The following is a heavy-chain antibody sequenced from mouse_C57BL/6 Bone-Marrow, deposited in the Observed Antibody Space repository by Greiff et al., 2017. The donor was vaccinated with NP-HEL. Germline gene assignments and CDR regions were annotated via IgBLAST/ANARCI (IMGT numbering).Heavy chain of an antibody. CDR3: ASTYYGFAY. Sequence: DVMLVESGGGLVQPGGSLSLCCAASGFTFTDYYMSWVRQPPGKALEWLGFLRNKANGYTTEYSASVKGRFTISSDNSQSILYLQMNALRAEDSATYYCASTYYGFAYWGQGTLVTVSA. CDR2: LRNKANGYTT. CDR1: GFTFTDYY. J-gene: IGHJ3*01. V-gene: IGHV7-3*01. D-gene: IGHD2-10*01.